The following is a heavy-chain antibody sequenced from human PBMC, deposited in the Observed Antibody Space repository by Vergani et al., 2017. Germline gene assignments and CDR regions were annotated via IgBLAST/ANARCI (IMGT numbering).Heavy chain of an antibody. CDR2: IIPLLGIV. J-gene: IGHJ4*02. CDR3: ARQYAPDYGDYDRDFDS. Sequence: QVQLVQSGAEVKKPGSSVKVSCKASVGTFSSYTINWVRQAPGQGLAWMGRIIPLLGIVQYAQKFQGRVTITADKSTTTSYMELSSLRSEDTALYYCARQYAPDYGDYDRDFDSWGQGTLVTVSS. V-gene: IGHV1-69*02. CDR1: VGTFSSYT. D-gene: IGHD4-17*01.